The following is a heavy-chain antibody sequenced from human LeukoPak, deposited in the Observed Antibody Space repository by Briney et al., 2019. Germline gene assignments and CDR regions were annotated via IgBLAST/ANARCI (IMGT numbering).Heavy chain of an antibody. D-gene: IGHD6-13*01. CDR3: AKDLSWGATDY. CDR1: GFVFSNNW. CDR2: INSDGSSI. V-gene: IGHV3-74*01. Sequence: GGSLRLSCAASGFVFSNNWMYWVRQAPGRGLVWVSRINSDGSSIAYADSVKGRFTISRDNAKNTLFLQMNSLTVEDTAMYYCAKDLSWGATDYWGQGTLVTVSS. J-gene: IGHJ4*02.